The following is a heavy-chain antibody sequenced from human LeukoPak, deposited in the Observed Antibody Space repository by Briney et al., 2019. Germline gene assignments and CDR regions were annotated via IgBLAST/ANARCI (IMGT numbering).Heavy chain of an antibody. CDR3: ARGLPKRYYYDSSGYYY. D-gene: IGHD3-22*01. CDR1: GGSFSGYY. V-gene: IGHV4-34*01. Sequence: SETLSLTCAVYGGSFSGYYWSWIRQPPGEGLEWIGEINHSGSTNYNPSLKSRVTISVDTSKNQFSLKLSSVTAADTAVYYCARGLPKRYYYDSSGYYYWGQGTLVTVSS. CDR2: INHSGST. J-gene: IGHJ4*02.